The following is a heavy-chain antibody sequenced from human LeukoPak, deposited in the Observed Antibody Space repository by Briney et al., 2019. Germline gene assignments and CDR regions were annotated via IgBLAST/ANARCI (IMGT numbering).Heavy chain of an antibody. CDR3: ARDQSGYSYGHYYGMDV. V-gene: IGHV4-61*01. J-gene: IGHJ6*02. D-gene: IGHD5-18*01. CDR2: IYYSGST. CDR1: GGSISSSSYY. Sequence: SETLSLTCTVSGGSISSSSYYWSWIRQPPGKGLEWIGYIYYSGSTNYNPSLKSRVTISVDTSKNQFSLKLSSVTAADTAVYYCARDQSGYSYGHYYGMDVWGQGTTVTVSS.